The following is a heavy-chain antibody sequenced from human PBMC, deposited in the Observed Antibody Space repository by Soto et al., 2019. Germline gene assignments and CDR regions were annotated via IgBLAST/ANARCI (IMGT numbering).Heavy chain of an antibody. Sequence: QVQLVQSGAEEQKPGASVKVCCKASGYTFTGYAMHWVRQAPGQRLEWMGWINAGNGNTKYSQKFQGRVTITRDTSASTAYMELSSLRSEDTAVYYCARAVAVPADFDYWGQGTLVTVSS. J-gene: IGHJ4*02. CDR3: ARAVAVPADFDY. CDR1: GYTFTGYA. CDR2: INAGNGNT. V-gene: IGHV1-3*05. D-gene: IGHD6-19*01.